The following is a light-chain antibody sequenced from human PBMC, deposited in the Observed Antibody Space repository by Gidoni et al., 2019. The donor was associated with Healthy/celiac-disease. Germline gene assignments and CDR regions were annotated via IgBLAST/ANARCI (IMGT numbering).Light chain of an antibody. CDR2: RDS. CDR3: QVWDSSTVV. V-gene: IGLV3-9*01. J-gene: IGLJ2*01. Sequence: SYELTQPLSVSVALGQTARITCGGNNIGSKNVHWYQPKPGRAPVLVIYRDSNRPSGIPERFSGSNSGNTATLTISRAQAGDEADYYCQVWDSSTVVFGGGTKLTVL. CDR1: NIGSKN.